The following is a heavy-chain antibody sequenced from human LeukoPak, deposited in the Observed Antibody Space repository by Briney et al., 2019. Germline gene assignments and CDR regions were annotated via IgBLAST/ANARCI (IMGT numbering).Heavy chain of an antibody. CDR2: IIPNSGGT. Sequence: ASVKVSCKASGYTFTGYYMHWVRQAPGQGLEWMGWIIPNSGGTNYAQKFQGRVTMTRDTSISTAYMELSRLRSDDTAVYYCARAARDIVVVPAAMKVNYYYYYYMDVWGKGTTVTVSS. CDR1: GYTFTGYY. D-gene: IGHD2-2*01. J-gene: IGHJ6*03. CDR3: ARAARDIVVVPAAMKVNYYYYYYMDV. V-gene: IGHV1-2*02.